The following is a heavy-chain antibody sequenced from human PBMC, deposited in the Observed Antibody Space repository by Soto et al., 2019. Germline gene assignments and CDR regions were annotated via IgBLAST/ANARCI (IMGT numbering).Heavy chain of an antibody. J-gene: IGHJ4*02. CDR2: IYYSGST. CDR1: GGSINSGGYY. Sequence: QVQLQESGPGLVKPSQTLSLICTVSGGSINSGGYYWSWIRQHPGKGLEWIGYIYYSGSTYYNPFLRRRVTISAGASENQFSLKLSSVTAADTAVYFCAREYRQAGYSSSWVFDSWGQGTLVNVSS. CDR3: AREYRQAGYSSSWVFDS. D-gene: IGHD6-13*01. V-gene: IGHV4-31*03.